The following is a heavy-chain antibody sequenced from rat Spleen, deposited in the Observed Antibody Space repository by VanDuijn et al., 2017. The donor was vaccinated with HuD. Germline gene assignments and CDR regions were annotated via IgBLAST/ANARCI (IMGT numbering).Heavy chain of an antibody. J-gene: IGHJ4*01. D-gene: IGHD5-1*01. CDR3: TREELGPYVMDA. Sequence: APTTGLEWVATISYGDSSGHSGTYYRDSVRGRFTISRDNAKSTLYLQMNSLRSEDTATYYCTREELGPYVMDAWGQGASVTVSS. V-gene: IGHV5-46*01. CDR2: ISYGDSSGHSGT.